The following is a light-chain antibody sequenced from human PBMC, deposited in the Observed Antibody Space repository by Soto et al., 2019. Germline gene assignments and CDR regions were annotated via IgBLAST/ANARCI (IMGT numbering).Light chain of an antibody. CDR2: AVS. CDR3: NSFAGSNNLSV. CDR1: KSDIGVYDF. V-gene: IGLV2-8*01. J-gene: IGLJ1*01. Sequence: QSVLTQPPSASGSPGQSVTISCTGTKSDIGVYDFVSWFQHHPGKAPRLIIYAVSERPSGVPDRFSGSKSGNTASLTVSGLQAEDEADYYCNSFAGSNNLSVFGTGPKV.